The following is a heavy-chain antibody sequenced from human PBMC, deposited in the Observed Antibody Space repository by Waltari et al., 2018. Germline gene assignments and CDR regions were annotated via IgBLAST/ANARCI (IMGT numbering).Heavy chain of an antibody. V-gene: IGHV3-30-3*01. CDR3: ARDSFYYFDY. Sequence: QVQLVESGGGVVQPGRSLRLSCAASGFTFSSYAMHWVRQAPGKGLELVAVISYDGSNKYYADSVKGRFTISRDNSKNTLYLQMNSLRAEDTAVYYCARDSFYYFDYWGQGTLVTVSS. CDR2: ISYDGSNK. CDR1: GFTFSSYA. J-gene: IGHJ4*02.